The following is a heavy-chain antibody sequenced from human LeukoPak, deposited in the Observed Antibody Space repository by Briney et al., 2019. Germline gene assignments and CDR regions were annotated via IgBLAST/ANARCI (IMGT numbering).Heavy chain of an antibody. CDR1: GFTFSSYS. J-gene: IGHJ4*02. CDR3: ARGWSSYYFDY. Sequence: GGSLRLSCAASGFTFSSYSMSWVRQAPGKGLEWVSSVGSSSSHIYYADSVRGRFTISRDNAKNSLYLQMNGLRAEDTAVYYCARGWSSYYFDYWGQGTLVTVSS. D-gene: IGHD2-15*01. V-gene: IGHV3-21*01. CDR2: VGSSSSHI.